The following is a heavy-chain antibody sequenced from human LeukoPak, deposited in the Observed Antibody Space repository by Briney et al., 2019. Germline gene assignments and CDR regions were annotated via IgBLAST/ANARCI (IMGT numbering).Heavy chain of an antibody. J-gene: IGHJ6*02. Sequence: PSETLSLTCTVSGGSISSGGYYWSWIRQHPGKGLEWIGEINHSGSTNYNPSLKSRVTISVDTSKNQFSLKLSSVTAADTAVYYCARLRVVVAAIHYYYYYGMDVWGQGTTVTVSS. D-gene: IGHD2-15*01. CDR3: ARLRVVVAAIHYYYYYGMDV. CDR2: INHSGST. CDR1: GGSISSGGYY. V-gene: IGHV4-31*03.